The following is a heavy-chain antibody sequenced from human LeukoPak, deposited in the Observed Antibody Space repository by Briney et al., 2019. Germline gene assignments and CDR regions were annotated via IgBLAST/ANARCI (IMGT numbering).Heavy chain of an antibody. V-gene: IGHV3-23*01. Sequence: GGSLRLSCAASGFTFPTYAMSWVRQAPGKGLEWVSAISGNAYSTYYTDSVKGRFTISRENAKNSLYLQMNSLRAEDTAVYYCTRDGRVAYEMDVWGQGTTVTVSS. D-gene: IGHD2-15*01. J-gene: IGHJ6*02. CDR1: GFTFPTYA. CDR3: TRDGRVAYEMDV. CDR2: ISGNAYST.